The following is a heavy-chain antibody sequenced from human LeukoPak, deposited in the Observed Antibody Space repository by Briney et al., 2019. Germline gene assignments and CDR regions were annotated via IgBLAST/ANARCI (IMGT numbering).Heavy chain of an antibody. J-gene: IGHJ4*02. V-gene: IGHV4-39*01. CDR1: GGFISSSSYY. CDR2: IFYVGDT. CDR3: ARTSGSQDVPIDN. Sequence: SETLSLTCTVSGGFISSSSYYWGWIRQPAGKGPEWIGTIFYVGDTYYNPSLKSRVTMSVDTSKNQFSLRLRSVSTADTAVYYCARTSGSQDVPIDNWGQGIRVTVSS. D-gene: IGHD1-26*01.